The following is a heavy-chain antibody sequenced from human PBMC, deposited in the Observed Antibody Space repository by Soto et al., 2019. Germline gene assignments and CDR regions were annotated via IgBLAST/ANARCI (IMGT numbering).Heavy chain of an antibody. CDR3: ASWLKGPDIGNYYYGMDV. CDR1: GGAFSDYA. Sequence: QVQLVQSGAEVKKPGSSVKVSCKASGGAFSDYAFSWVRQAPGQGLEWLGGIMPIFRAPDYAQKFQGRVTITAEEFTRTAYMEMNSLRSEDTAVCYCASWLKGPDIGNYYYGMDVWGQGTTVTVS. D-gene: IGHD2-15*01. J-gene: IGHJ6*02. V-gene: IGHV1-69*12. CDR2: IMPIFRAP.